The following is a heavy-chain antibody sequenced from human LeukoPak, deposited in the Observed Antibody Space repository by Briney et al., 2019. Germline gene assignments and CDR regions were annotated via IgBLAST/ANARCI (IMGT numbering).Heavy chain of an antibody. J-gene: IGHJ4*02. V-gene: IGHV5-51*01. CDR1: GYSFTSYW. CDR3: ARCSMVRGVILHFDY. Sequence: GESLKISCKGSGYSFTSYWIGWVRQMPGKGLEWMGIIYPGDSDTRCSPSFQGQVTISADKSISTAYLQWSSLKASDTAMYYCARCSMVRGVILHFDYWGQGTLVTISS. D-gene: IGHD3-10*01. CDR2: IYPGDSDT.